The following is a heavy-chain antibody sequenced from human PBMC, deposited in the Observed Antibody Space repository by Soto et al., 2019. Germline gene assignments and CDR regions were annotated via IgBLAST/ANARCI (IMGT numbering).Heavy chain of an antibody. V-gene: IGHV1-69*18. J-gene: IGHJ6*02. CDR2: IVPVFPSV. D-gene: IGHD6-13*01. CDR3: AREMPSTAAAYFYYGLNV. CDR1: GGAFNNYA. Sequence: QVQLVQSGAEVKRPGSSVKVSCKASGGAFNNYAIYWVRQAPGQGLEWLGTIVPVFPSVYYAPRFQGRLTLSADGSTDAVYVMLTSLQAEDTAVYYCAREMPSTAAAYFYYGLNVWGQGTSVTVSS.